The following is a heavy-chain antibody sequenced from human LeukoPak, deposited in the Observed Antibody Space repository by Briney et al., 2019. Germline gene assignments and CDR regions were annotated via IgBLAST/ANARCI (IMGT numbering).Heavy chain of an antibody. Sequence: GGSLRLSCAASGFTFSSYGMHWVPQAPGKGLEWVAVIWYDGSNKYLADSVKGRFTISRDNSKNTLYLQMNSLRAEDTAVYYCARDGVRSGYHEGPDYWGQGTLVTVSS. CDR1: GFTFSSYG. V-gene: IGHV3-33*01. CDR3: ARDGVRSGYHEGPDY. D-gene: IGHD3-22*01. J-gene: IGHJ4*02. CDR2: IWYDGSNK.